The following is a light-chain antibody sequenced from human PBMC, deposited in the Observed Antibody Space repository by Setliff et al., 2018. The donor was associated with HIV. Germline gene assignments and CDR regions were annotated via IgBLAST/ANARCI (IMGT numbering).Light chain of an antibody. V-gene: IGLV2-14*01. CDR2: EVN. J-gene: IGLJ1*01. CDR1: SSDIGGYDY. CDR3: SSYTRSSSYV. Sequence: QSALAQPASVSGSPGQSITISCTGTSSDIGGYDYVTWYQQHPGKAPKLMIYEVNNRHSGVSNRFSGSKSGFTASLTISGLQAEDEADYYCSSYTRSSSYVFGTGTKVTV.